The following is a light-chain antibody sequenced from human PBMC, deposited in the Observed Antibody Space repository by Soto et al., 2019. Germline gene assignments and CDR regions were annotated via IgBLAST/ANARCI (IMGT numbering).Light chain of an antibody. Sequence: DIQMTQSPSTLSASVGDTVGFTCRASQNIGTWLAWYQQKPGKAPNLLIYDASSLESGVSSRFIGSASGTEFTLTIYNLQPDDFAIYYCQHGGKFGQGTKVEL. V-gene: IGKV1-5*01. J-gene: IGKJ1*01. CDR1: QNIGTW. CDR3: QHGGK. CDR2: DAS.